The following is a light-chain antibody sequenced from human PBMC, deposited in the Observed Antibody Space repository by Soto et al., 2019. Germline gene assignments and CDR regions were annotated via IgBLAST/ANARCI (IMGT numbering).Light chain of an antibody. CDR2: QVT. CDR1: SSDIGGYYY. J-gene: IGLJ1*01. CDR3: TSYSSSSTFYV. V-gene: IGLV2-14*01. Sequence: QSVLTQPASVSGSPGQSITISCTGTSSDIGGYYYVSWYQHHPGKAPKLIIYQVTNRPSGVSHRFSGSKSGNTASLTISGLQAEDEADYYCTSYSSSSTFYVFGTGTK.